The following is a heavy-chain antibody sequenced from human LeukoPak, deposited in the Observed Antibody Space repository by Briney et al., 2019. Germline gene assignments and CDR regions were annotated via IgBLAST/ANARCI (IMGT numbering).Heavy chain of an antibody. CDR3: ARDKDVGATLLDY. V-gene: IGHV3-7*01. D-gene: IGHD1-26*01. CDR1: GFTFSSYA. J-gene: IGHJ4*02. CDR2: IKQDGSEK. Sequence: GGSLRLSCAASGFTFSSYAMSWVRQAPGKGLEWVANIKQDGSEKYYVDSVKGRFTISRDNAKNSLFLQMNSLRSDDTAVYYCARDKDVGATLLDYWGQGTLVTVSS.